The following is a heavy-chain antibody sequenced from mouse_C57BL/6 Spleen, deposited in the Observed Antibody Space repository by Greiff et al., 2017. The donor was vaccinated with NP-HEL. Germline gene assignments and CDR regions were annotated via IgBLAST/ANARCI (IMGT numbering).Heavy chain of an antibody. J-gene: IGHJ4*01. Sequence: QVQLQQPGPGLVQPSQSLSITCTVSGFSLTSYGVHWVRQSPGKGLEWLGVIWSGGSTDYNAAFISRLSISKDNSKSQVFFKMNSLQADDTAIYYCARNPPSYGSSYNYAMDYWGQGTSVTVSS. CDR3: ARNPPSYGSSYNYAMDY. CDR2: IWSGGST. V-gene: IGHV2-2*01. CDR1: GFSLTSYG. D-gene: IGHD1-1*01.